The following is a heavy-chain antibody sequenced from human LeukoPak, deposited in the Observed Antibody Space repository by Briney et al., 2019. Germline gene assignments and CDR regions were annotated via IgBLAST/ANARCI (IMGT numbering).Heavy chain of an antibody. V-gene: IGHV1-18*01. J-gene: IGHJ5*02. CDR2: IRAYNGNT. CDR3: ARWGYYGASGWFDP. D-gene: IGHD4-17*01. Sequence: ASVKVSCKASVYTFTSYGISWVRQAPGQGLEGMGWIRAYNGNTNYAQKLQGRVTMTTDTSTSTAYMELRSLRSDDTAVYYCARWGYYGASGWFDPWGQGTLVTVSS. CDR1: VYTFTSYG.